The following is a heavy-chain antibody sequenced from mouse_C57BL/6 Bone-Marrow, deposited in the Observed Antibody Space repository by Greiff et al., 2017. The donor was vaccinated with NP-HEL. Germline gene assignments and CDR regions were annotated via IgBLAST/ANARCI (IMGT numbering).Heavy chain of an antibody. CDR1: GYTFTSYW. CDR3: ARRGYGNFPYAMDY. D-gene: IGHD2-1*01. Sequence: QVQLQQPGAELVKPGASVKLSCKASGYTFTSYWMHWVKQRPGQGLEWIGMIHPNSGSTNYNEKFKSKATLTVDKSSSTAYMQLSRLTSEDSAVYYCARRGYGNFPYAMDYWGQGTSVTVSS. V-gene: IGHV1-64*01. J-gene: IGHJ4*01. CDR2: IHPNSGST.